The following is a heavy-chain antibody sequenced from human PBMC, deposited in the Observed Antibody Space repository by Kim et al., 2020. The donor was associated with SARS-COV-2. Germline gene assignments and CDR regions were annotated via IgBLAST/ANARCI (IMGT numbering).Heavy chain of an antibody. J-gene: IGHJ4*02. Sequence: RYRPSFQGQVTISADKSISTAYLQWSSLKASDTAMYYCARHVSFWSGSDYWGQGTLVTVSS. D-gene: IGHD3-3*01. CDR3: ARHVSFWSGSDY. V-gene: IGHV5-51*01.